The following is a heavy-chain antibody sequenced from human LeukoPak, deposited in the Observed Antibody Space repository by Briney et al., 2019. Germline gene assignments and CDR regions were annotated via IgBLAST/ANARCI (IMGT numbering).Heavy chain of an antibody. Sequence: GGSLRLSCAASGFTFSSYSMNWVRQAPGKGLEWVSSISSSSSYIYYADSLKGRFTISRDNAKNSLYLQMNSLRAEDTAVYYCAKLESGYDILTGYYSFDYWGQGTLVTVSS. D-gene: IGHD3-9*01. J-gene: IGHJ4*02. CDR1: GFTFSSYS. CDR3: AKLESGYDILTGYYSFDY. CDR2: ISSSSSYI. V-gene: IGHV3-21*04.